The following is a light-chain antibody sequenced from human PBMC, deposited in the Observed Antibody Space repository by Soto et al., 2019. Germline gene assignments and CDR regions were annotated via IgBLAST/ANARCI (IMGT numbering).Light chain of an antibody. V-gene: IGLV2-23*01. CDR2: EGS. CDR3: CSYAGQEVV. J-gene: IGLJ2*01. CDR1: SSDVGSYNL. Sequence: QSALTQPASVSGSPGQSITISCTGTSSDVGSYNLVSWYQQHPGKAPKLMIYEGSKRPSGVSNRFSGSKSSNTASLTISGLQAEDEADYYCCSYAGQEVVFGGGTKLTVL.